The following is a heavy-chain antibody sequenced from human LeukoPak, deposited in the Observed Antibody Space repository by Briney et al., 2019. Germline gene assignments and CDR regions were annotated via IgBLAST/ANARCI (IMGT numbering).Heavy chain of an antibody. CDR1: GYTFTGYY. Sequence: SVKVSCKASGYTFTGYYMHWVRQAPGQGLEWMGWVNPNSGGTNYAQKFQDRVTMTRDTSINTFYMELSRLRSDDTAVYYCGRDYYDSSGDRAFDIWGQGTMVTVSS. J-gene: IGHJ3*02. V-gene: IGHV1-2*02. CDR2: VNPNSGGT. D-gene: IGHD3-22*01. CDR3: GRDYYDSSGDRAFDI.